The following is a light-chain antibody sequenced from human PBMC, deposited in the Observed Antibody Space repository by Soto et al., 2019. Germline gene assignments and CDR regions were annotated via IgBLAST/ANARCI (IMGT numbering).Light chain of an antibody. CDR1: QSVMGSY. V-gene: IGKV3-11*01. Sequence: EIVLTQSPGTLSLSPWERATLSCRASQSVMGSYLAWYQQKLGQAPRLLIYDASNRATGIPARFSGSGSGTDFTLTISSLEPEDFAVYYCQQRSNWPITFGQGTRLEIK. CDR2: DAS. CDR3: QQRSNWPIT. J-gene: IGKJ5*01.